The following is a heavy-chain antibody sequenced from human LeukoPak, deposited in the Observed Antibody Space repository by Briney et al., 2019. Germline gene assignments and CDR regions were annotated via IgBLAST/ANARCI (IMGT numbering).Heavy chain of an antibody. J-gene: IGHJ4*02. CDR2: ISSSSSTI. D-gene: IGHD3-22*01. Sequence: GGSLGLSCAASGFTFSSHSMNWVRQAPGKGLEWVSYISSSSSTIYYADSVKGRFTISRDNAKNSLYLQMNSLRAEDTAVYYCARGAYYYEDWGQGTLVTVSS. CDR3: ARGAYYYED. CDR1: GFTFSSHS. V-gene: IGHV3-48*01.